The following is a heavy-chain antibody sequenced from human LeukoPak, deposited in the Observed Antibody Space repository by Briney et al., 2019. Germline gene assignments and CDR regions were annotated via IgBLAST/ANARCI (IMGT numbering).Heavy chain of an antibody. CDR2: IYYNGST. CDR3: ARGHYMIGP. CDR1: GGSISSYY. Sequence: SETLSLTCTVSGGSISSYYWSWIRQPPGKGLEWIGYIYYNGSTNYNPSLKSRVTMSVDTSKKQFSLKLSSVTTADTAVYFCARGHYMIGPWGQGYQVTVSS. V-gene: IGHV4-59*01. J-gene: IGHJ5*02. D-gene: IGHD3-22*01.